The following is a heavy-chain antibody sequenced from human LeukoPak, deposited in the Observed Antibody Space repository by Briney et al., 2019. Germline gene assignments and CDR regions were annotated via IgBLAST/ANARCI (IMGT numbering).Heavy chain of an antibody. CDR3: AKDVITWDYYDSSGLFDY. D-gene: IGHD3-22*01. V-gene: IGHV3-30-3*01. CDR1: GFTFSSYP. CDR2: ISYDGSKI. Sequence: GGSLRLSCAASGFTFSSYPLHWVRQAPGKGLEWVTLISYDGSKIYYADSVKGRFTISRDNSKNTLYLQMNSLRAEDTAVYYCAKDVITWDYYDSSGLFDYWGQGTLVTVSS. J-gene: IGHJ4*02.